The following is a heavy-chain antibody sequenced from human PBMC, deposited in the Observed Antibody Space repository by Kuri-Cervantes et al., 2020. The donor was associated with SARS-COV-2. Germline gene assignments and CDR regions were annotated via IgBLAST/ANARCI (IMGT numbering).Heavy chain of an antibody. CDR2: IYSGGSST. Sequence: GESLKISWAASGFTFSSYAMSWVRQAPGKGLEWVSVIYSGGSSTYYADSVKGRFTISRDNSKNTLYLQMNSLRAEDTAVYYCAKGGLDSGWGYWGQGTLVTVSS. V-gene: IGHV3-23*03. CDR1: GFTFSSYA. CDR3: AKGGLDSGWGY. J-gene: IGHJ4*02. D-gene: IGHD6-19*01.